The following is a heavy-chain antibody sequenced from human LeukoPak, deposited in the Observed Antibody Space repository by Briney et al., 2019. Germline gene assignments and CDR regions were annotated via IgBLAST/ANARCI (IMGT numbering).Heavy chain of an antibody. CDR1: GFTFSGDA. V-gene: IGHV3-23*01. D-gene: IGHD3-10*01. J-gene: IGHJ6*03. CDR2: ISGSGGST. CDR3: AKGINMVRGVIIGYYYYYMDV. Sequence: GGSLRLSCAASGFTFSGDAMSWVRQAPGKGLEWVSAISGSGGSTYYADSVKGRFTISRDNSKNTLYLQMNSLRAEDTAVYYCAKGINMVRGVIIGYYYYYMDVWGKGTTVTVSS.